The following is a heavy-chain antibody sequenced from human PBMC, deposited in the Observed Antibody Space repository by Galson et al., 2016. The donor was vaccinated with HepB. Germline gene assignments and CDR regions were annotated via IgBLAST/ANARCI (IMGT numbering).Heavy chain of an antibody. D-gene: IGHD6-13*01. V-gene: IGHV3-21*01. CDR1: GFTFSTYR. CDR3: AREGGGYTSFWPEYYYGMDV. Sequence: SLRLSCAASGFTFSTYRMNWVRQAPGKGLEWVSSISSSSAYIYYAESVKGRFTISRDNAKNSLYLQMTSLRPEDTAVYYCAREGGGYTSFWPEYYYGMDVWGQGTPGTVSS. J-gene: IGHJ6*02. CDR2: ISSSSAYI.